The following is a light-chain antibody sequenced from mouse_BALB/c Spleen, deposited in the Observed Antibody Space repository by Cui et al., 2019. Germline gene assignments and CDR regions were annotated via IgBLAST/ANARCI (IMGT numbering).Light chain of an antibody. CDR2: RAN. CDR1: KDINSY. CDR3: LQYDEFPFT. J-gene: IGKJ4*01. V-gene: IGKV14-111*01. Sequence: DIKMTQSPSSMYASLGERVTITYKASKDINSYLSWFQQKPGKSPKTLIYRANRLVDGVPSRFSGSGSGQDYSLTISSLEYEDMGIYYCLQYDEFPFTFGSGTKLEIK.